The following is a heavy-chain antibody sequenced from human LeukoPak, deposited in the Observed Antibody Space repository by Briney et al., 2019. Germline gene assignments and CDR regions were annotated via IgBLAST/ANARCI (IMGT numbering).Heavy chain of an antibody. CDR2: INTDGTDT. CDR1: GFIFSKQW. CDR3: AKSNWFVP. Sequence: GGSLRLSCGASGFIFSKQWMNWVRQAPGKGLVWVSRINTDGTDTSYADSVKGRFTISRDNAKDTLYLQMNSLRPEDTAVYYCAKSNWFVPWGEGTLVTVSS. V-gene: IGHV3-74*01. J-gene: IGHJ5*02.